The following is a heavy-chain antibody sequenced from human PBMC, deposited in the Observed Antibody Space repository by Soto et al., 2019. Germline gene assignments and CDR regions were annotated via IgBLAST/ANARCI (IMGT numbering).Heavy chain of an antibody. CDR2: MNPGSGDT. V-gene: IGHV1-8*01. CDR1: GYSFTNND. CDR3: ARMETFGSLNWFDP. D-gene: IGHD3-16*01. J-gene: IGHJ5*02. Sequence: ASVKVSCKASGYSFTNNDVSWLRQATGQGLEWMGWMNPGSGDTGYAQKFQGRVTMTRDISIATAYMELSSLRSDDTAIYYCARMETFGSLNWFDPWGQGTLVTGSS.